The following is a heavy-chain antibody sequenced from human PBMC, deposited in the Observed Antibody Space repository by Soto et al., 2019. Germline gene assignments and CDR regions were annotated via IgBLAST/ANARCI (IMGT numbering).Heavy chain of an antibody. Sequence: GGSLRLSCAASGFTFSSYAMSWVRQAPGKGLEWVSAISGSGGSTYYADSVKGRFTISRDNSKNTLYLQMNSLRAEDTAVYYCAKDPRLTMIVVVITTPYFDYWGQGTLVTVSS. V-gene: IGHV3-23*01. D-gene: IGHD3-22*01. J-gene: IGHJ4*02. CDR1: GFTFSSYA. CDR2: ISGSGGST. CDR3: AKDPRLTMIVVVITTPYFDY.